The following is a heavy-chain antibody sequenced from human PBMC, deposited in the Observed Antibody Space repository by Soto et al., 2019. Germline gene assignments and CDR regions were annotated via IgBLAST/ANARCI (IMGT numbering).Heavy chain of an antibody. V-gene: IGHV3-7*01. D-gene: IGHD3-10*01. CDR3: ARERYYGSGSYYNEFDY. J-gene: IGHJ4*02. Sequence: WIRLPPGKGLEWVANIKQDGSEKYYVDSVKGRFTISRDNAKNSLYLQMNSLRAEDTAVYYCARERYYGSGSYYNEFDYWGQGTLVTVS. CDR2: IKQDGSEK.